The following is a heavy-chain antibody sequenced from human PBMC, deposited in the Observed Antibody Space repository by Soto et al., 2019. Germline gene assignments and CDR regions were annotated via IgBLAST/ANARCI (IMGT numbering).Heavy chain of an antibody. V-gene: IGHV2-5*02. CDR2: VYWDDDK. CDR3: ARHTTTSAYFDY. J-gene: IGHJ4*02. D-gene: IGHD4-17*01. CDR1: GFSPSTSGVG. Sequence: ESGPTLVNPTQTLTLTCSFSGFSPSTSGVGMGWIRQPPGKALEWLALVYWDDDKRYSPSLKSRLTITKDTSKNQVVLTLTNMDPVDTATYYCARHTTTSAYFDYWGQGTLVTVSS.